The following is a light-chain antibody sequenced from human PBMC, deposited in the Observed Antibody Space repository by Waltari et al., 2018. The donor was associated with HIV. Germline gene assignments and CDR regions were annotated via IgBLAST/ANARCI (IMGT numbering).Light chain of an antibody. CDR3: AAWDDSLNAV. CDR1: NPNIATDT. J-gene: IGLJ2*01. V-gene: IGLV1-44*01. Sequence: QSVLPQPPSPSGPPGQRVTIPCSGSNPNIATDTCTWYQQLPETAPKLLNYSNSRRPSGVPDRFSGSKSGTSASLAISGLQSEDEADYYCAAWDDSLNAVFGGGTKLTVL. CDR2: SNS.